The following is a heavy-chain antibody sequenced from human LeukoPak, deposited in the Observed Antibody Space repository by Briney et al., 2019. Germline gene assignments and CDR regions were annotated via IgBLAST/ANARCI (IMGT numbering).Heavy chain of an antibody. Sequence: SETLSLTCTVSGGSSSHTTYYWTWIRQPPGKGLEWIASIYFSETKYNPSLKSRVTISGDTSKNQFSLKLSSVTAADTAVYYCASPSKLVISRGGFDIWGQGTVVTVSA. D-gene: IGHD3-22*01. CDR2: IYFSET. J-gene: IGHJ3*02. V-gene: IGHV4-39*01. CDR1: GGSSSHTTYY. CDR3: ASPSKLVISRGGFDI.